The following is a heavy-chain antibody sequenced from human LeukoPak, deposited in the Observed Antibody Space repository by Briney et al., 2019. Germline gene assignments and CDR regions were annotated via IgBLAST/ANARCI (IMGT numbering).Heavy chain of an antibody. D-gene: IGHD2-15*01. CDR2: INSDGTST. Sequence: GGSLRLSCAASGFTFTNYFMHWVRQAPGKGLVWVSRINSDGTSTMYADSVKGRSTISRDNAKNTLYLQMNSLRDEDTAVYYCARRVDATRWFDPWGQGSLVTVSS. V-gene: IGHV3-74*03. CDR3: ARRVDATRWFDP. J-gene: IGHJ5*02. CDR1: GFTFTNYF.